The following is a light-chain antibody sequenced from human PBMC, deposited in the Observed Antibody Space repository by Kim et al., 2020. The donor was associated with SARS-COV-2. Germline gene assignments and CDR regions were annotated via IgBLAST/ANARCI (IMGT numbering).Light chain of an antibody. V-gene: IGKV3-20*01. CDR1: QSVSSSY. CDR3: QQDSSSPPFT. J-gene: IGKJ3*01. Sequence: EIVLTQSPGTLSLSPGERATLSCRAGQSVSSSYLVWYQQKPGQAPRLLIYGASSRATGIPDRFSGSGSGTDFTLTISRLPPDDFAGYYCQQDSSSPPFTFGPGTKVDIK. CDR2: GAS.